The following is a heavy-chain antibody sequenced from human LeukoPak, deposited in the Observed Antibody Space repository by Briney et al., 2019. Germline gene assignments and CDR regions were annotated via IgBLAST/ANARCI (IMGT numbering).Heavy chain of an antibody. D-gene: IGHD1-26*01. J-gene: IGHJ4*02. CDR2: IYSGGST. V-gene: IGHV3-53*01. Sequence: GGSLRLSCAASGFTVSNNYMSWVRQAPGKGLEWVSVIYSGGSTYYADSVKGRFTISRDNSKNTLYLQMNSLRAEDTAVYYCAHTGWDLGYYFDYWGQGTLVTVSS. CDR1: GFTVSNNY. CDR3: AHTGWDLGYYFDY.